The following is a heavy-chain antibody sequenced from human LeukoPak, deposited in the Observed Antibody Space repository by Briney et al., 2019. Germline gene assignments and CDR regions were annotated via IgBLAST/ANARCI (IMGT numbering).Heavy chain of an antibody. V-gene: IGHV3-66*04. J-gene: IGHJ4*02. CDR1: GFTVSSNY. CDR2: IYSGGST. CDR3: ARHGYSYGSSFDY. D-gene: IGHD5-18*01. Sequence: GGSLRLSCAASGFTVSSNYMSWVRQAPGKGLEWVSVIYSGGSTYYADSVKGRFTISRDNSKNTLYLQMNSLRAEDTAVYYCARHGYSYGSSFDYWGQGTLVTVSS.